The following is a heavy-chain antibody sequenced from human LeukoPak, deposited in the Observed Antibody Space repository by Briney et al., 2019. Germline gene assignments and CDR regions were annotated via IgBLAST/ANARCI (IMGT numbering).Heavy chain of an antibody. CDR3: AKEEGFGDLDY. J-gene: IGHJ4*02. CDR2: ISWNSGSI. V-gene: IGHV3-9*01. CDR1: GFTFDDYA. D-gene: IGHD3-3*01. Sequence: PGGSLRLSCAASGFTFDDYAMHWVRHAPGKGLEWVSGISWNSGSIGYADSVKGRFTISRDNAKNTLYLQMNSLRAEDTAVYYCAKEEGFGDLDYWGQGTLVTVSS.